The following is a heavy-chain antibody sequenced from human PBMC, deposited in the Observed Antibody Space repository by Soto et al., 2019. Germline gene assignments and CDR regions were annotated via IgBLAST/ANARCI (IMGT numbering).Heavy chain of an antibody. CDR1: GFTFDTCG. CDR3: AKGANYYDSNGFYVFNF. CDR2: VSYDGSNQ. Sequence: GSLRLYCAASGFTFDTCGMHWVRQTPGRGLEWVAIVSYDGSNQQYSESVKGRFTISRDNSNNTVFLQMDNLRPEDTGLYHCAKGANYYDSNGFYVFNFWGQGTPVTVSS. J-gene: IGHJ4*02. D-gene: IGHD3-22*01. V-gene: IGHV3-30*18.